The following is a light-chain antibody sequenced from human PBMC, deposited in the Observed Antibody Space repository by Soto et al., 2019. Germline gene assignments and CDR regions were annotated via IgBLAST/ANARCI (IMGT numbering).Light chain of an antibody. V-gene: IGLV2-14*01. CDR2: EVS. CDR3: SSFSSIAREV. Sequence: QSALPQPASVSGSPGQSITISCTGTSSDFGGYSYVSWYQQHPGKPPKLMFYEVSNRPSGVSHRFSGSKSGNTASLTISGLQTEDEADYYCSSFSSIAREVFGGGTKLTV. CDR1: SSDFGGYSY. J-gene: IGLJ3*02.